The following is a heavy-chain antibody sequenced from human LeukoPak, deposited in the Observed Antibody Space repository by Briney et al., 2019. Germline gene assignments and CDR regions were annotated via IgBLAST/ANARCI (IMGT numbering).Heavy chain of an antibody. CDR1: GFTFSSYA. V-gene: IGHV3-30-3*01. Sequence: VGSLRLSCAASGFTFSSYAMHWVRQAPGKGLEWVAVISYDGSNKYYADSVKGRFTISRDNSKNTLYLQMNSLRAEDTAVYYCARDYGMDVWGQGTTVTVSS. CDR2: ISYDGSNK. J-gene: IGHJ6*02. CDR3: ARDYGMDV.